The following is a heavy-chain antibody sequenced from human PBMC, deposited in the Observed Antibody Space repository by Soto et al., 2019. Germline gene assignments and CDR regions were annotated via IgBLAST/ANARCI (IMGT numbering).Heavy chain of an antibody. CDR1: GFTFSSYG. CDR2: IWSDASRQ. Sequence: GGSLRLSCAASGFTFSSYGMHWVRQAPDKGLEWVAAIWSDASRQLYADSVEGRFTVSRDQSKNTLYLQMNNLRVEDTGIYYCAKDNDDVEVQSWSPGFWGQGTLVTVSS. V-gene: IGHV3-33*03. CDR3: AKDNDDVEVQSWSPGF. J-gene: IGHJ4*02. D-gene: IGHD1-1*01.